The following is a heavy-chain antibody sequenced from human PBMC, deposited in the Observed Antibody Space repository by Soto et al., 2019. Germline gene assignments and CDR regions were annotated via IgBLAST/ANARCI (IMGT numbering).Heavy chain of an antibody. CDR2: IPKEGNK. CDR1: GFTFSSYV. D-gene: IGHD3-22*01. Sequence: QVQLVESGGDVVQPGRSLRLSCAASGFTFSSYVFHWVRQTPGKGLEWVGLIPKEGNKQYADAVKDRFTISRDNSKNELNLEMNSLRPEDTALYYCAREDESSGHAGTFQHWGQGTLVTVSA. V-gene: IGHV3-30-3*01. J-gene: IGHJ1*01. CDR3: AREDESSGHAGTFQH.